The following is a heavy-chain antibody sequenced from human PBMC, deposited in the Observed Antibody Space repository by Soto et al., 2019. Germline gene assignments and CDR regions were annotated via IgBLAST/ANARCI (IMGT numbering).Heavy chain of an antibody. CDR2: INAGNGNT. J-gene: IGHJ4*02. V-gene: IGHV1-3*05. D-gene: IGHD2-15*01. Sequence: QVQLVQSGAEEKKPGASVKVSCKASGYTFTSYAMHWVRQAPGQRLEWMGWINAGNGNTKYSQKFQGRVTITRDTSASTAYMELSSLTSEDTAVYYCARGLAPYYFDYWGQGTLVTVSS. CDR1: GYTFTSYA. CDR3: ARGLAPYYFDY.